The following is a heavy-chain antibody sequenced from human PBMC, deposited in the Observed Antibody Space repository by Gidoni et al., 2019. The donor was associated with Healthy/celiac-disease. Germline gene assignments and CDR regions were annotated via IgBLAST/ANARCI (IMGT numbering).Heavy chain of an antibody. CDR1: GFTFSSYW. CDR3: ARADYYDSSGYYFEATGSYFDY. J-gene: IGHJ4*02. V-gene: IGHV3-7*01. D-gene: IGHD3-22*01. Sequence: EVQLVESGGGLVQPGGSLRLSCAASGFTFSSYWMSWVRQAPGKGLEWVANIKQDGSEKYYVDSVKGRFTISRDNAKNSLYLQMNSLRAEDTAVYYCARADYYDSSGYYFEATGSYFDYWGQGTLVTVSS. CDR2: IKQDGSEK.